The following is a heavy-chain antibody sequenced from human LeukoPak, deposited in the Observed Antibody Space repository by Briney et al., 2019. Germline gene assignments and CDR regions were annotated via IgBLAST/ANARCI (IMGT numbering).Heavy chain of an antibody. V-gene: IGHV3-23*01. CDR3: AKLGDFDY. CDR1: EFTFSNYA. CDR2: ISGGGGST. J-gene: IGHJ4*02. Sequence: GGSLRLSCAASEFTFSNYAMNWVRQAPGKGLEWVSGISGGGGSTYYADSVKGRFTISRDNSKNTLYLQMDSLRAEDTALYYCAKLGDFDYWGQGTLVTVSS.